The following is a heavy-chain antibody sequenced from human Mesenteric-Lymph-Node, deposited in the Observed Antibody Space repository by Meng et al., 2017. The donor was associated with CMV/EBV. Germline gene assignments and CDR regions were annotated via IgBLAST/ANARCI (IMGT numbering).Heavy chain of an antibody. CDR1: GGSVSSGSYY. D-gene: IGHD2-21*01. V-gene: IGHV4-61*01. CDR2: IYYSGST. Sequence: SETLSLTCTVSGGSVSSGSYYWSWIRQPPGKGLEWIGYIYYSGSTNYNPSLKSRVTISVVTSKNQFSLKLSSVTAADTAVYYCASGGAYCGGDCYSADYWGQGTLVTVSS. J-gene: IGHJ4*02. CDR3: ASGGAYCGGDCYSADY.